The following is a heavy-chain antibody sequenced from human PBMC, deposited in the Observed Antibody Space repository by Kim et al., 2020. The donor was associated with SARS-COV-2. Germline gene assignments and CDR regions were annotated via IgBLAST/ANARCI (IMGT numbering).Heavy chain of an antibody. CDR3: AKSPALGGRFAFDI. CDR2: ISYDGSNK. J-gene: IGHJ3*02. CDR1: GFTFSSYG. D-gene: IGHD3-16*01. V-gene: IGHV3-30*18. Sequence: GGSLRLSCAASGFTFSSYGMHWVRQAPGKGLEWVAVISYDGSNKYYADSVKGRFTISRDNSKNTLYLQMNSLRAEDTAVYYCAKSPALGGRFAFDIWGQGTMVTVSS.